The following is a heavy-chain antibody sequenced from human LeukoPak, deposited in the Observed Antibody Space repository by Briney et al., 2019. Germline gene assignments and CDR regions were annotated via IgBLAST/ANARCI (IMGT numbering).Heavy chain of an antibody. CDR3: AKDGRQYCSSTSCYHFDY. Sequence: GGSLRLSCAASGFTFSSYAMSWVRQAPGKGLEWVSAISGSGGSTYYADSVKGRFTISRDNSKNTLYLQMNSLRAEDTAVYYCAKDGRQYCSSTSCYHFDYWGQGTLVTVSS. CDR1: GFTFSSYA. J-gene: IGHJ4*02. CDR2: ISGSGGST. V-gene: IGHV3-23*01. D-gene: IGHD2-2*01.